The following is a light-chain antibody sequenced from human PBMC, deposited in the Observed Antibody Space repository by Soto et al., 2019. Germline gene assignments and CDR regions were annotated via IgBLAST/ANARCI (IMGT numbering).Light chain of an antibody. J-gene: IGLJ1*01. CDR1: SSDVGGYNY. V-gene: IGLV2-8*01. Sequence: QSALTQPPSASGSPGQSVTISCTGTSSDVGGYNYVSWYQQHPGKAPKLMIYDVSKRPSGVPDRFSGSKSGNTASLTVSGLQAEDEADYYCSSYAGTHIVFGTGTKLT. CDR2: DVS. CDR3: SSYAGTHIV.